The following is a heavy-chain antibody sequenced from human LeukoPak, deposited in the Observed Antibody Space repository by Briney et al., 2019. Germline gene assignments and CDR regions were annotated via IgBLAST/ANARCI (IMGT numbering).Heavy chain of an antibody. CDR3: AREQPGGFNYCLDY. V-gene: IGHV1-46*01. Sequence: ASVKVSCKASGYTFSSYYMHWVRQAPGQGLEWMGVINPGGGTTTYAQSFQGRVTMTRDTSTSTVYMELSSLRSEDTAVYYCAREQPGGFNYCLDYWGQGTLVTVSS. CDR2: INPGGGTT. CDR1: GYTFSSYY. D-gene: IGHD5-18*01. J-gene: IGHJ4*01.